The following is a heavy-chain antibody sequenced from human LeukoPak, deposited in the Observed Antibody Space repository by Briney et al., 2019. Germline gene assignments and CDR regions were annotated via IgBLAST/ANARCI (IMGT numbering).Heavy chain of an antibody. CDR1: GGSFSGYY. CDR3: ASFSRGYYFDH. J-gene: IGHJ4*02. V-gene: IGHV4-34*01. D-gene: IGHD5-12*01. Sequence: SETLSLTCAVYGGSFSGYYWSWIRKPPGKGLEWIGEINHSGSTNYNPSLKSRVTISVDTSKNQFSLKLSSVTAADTAVYYCASFSRGYYFDHWGQGTLVTVSS. CDR2: INHSGST.